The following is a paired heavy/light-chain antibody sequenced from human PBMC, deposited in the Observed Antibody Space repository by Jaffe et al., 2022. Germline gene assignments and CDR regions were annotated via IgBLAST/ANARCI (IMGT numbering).Light chain of an antibody. CDR2: WAS. CDR1: QSVLYSSNNKNY. J-gene: IGKJ2*02. V-gene: IGKV4-1*01. CDR3: QQYYSTPCT. Sequence: DIVMTQSPDSLAVSLGERATINCKSSQSVLYSSNNKNYLAWYQQKPGQPPKLLIYWASTRESGVPDRFSGSGSGTDFTLTISSLQAEDVAVYYCQQYYSTPCTFGQGTKLEIK.
Heavy chain of an antibody. J-gene: IGHJ2*01. V-gene: IGHV3-64*01. D-gene: IGHD2-15*01. Sequence: EVQLVESGGGLVQPGGSLRLSCAASGFTFSSYAMHWVRQAPGKGLEYVSAISSNGGSTYYANSVKGRFTISRDNSKNTLYLQMGSLRAEDMAVYYCARGQTCSGGSCGTPAVGIWYFDLWGRGTLVTVSS. CDR1: GFTFSSYA. CDR3: ARGQTCSGGSCGTPAVGIWYFDL. CDR2: ISSNGGST.